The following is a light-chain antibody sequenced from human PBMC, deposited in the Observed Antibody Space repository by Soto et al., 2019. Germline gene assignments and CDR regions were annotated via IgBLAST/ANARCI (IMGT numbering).Light chain of an antibody. CDR3: QSYDSSLRAEV. CDR2: GNS. J-gene: IGLJ2*01. Sequence: QSVLTQPPSVSGAPGQRVTISCTGSSSNIGAGYDVHWYQQLPGTAPKLLIYGNSNRPSGVPDRFSGSKSGTSASLAITGLQAEDEADYYCQSYDSSLRAEVFGGGTKLTVL. V-gene: IGLV1-40*01. CDR1: SSNIGAGYD.